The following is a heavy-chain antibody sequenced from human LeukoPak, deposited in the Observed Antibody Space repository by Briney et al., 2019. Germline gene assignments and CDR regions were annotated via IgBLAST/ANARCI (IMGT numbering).Heavy chain of an antibody. D-gene: IGHD2-2*01. CDR1: GFTFSSYW. CDR3: ARRVVVPAADDAFDI. J-gene: IGHJ3*02. V-gene: IGHV3-7*01. Sequence: PGGSLRLSCAASGFTFSSYWMSWVRQAPGKGLEWVANIKQDGSEKYYVDSVKGRFTISRDNAKNSLYLQMNSLRAEDTAVYYCARRVVVPAADDAFDIWGQGTMVTVSS. CDR2: IKQDGSEK.